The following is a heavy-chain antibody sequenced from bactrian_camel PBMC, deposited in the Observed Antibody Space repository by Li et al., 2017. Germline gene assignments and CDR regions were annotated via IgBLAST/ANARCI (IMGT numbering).Heavy chain of an antibody. V-gene: IGHV3S1*01. Sequence: HVQLVESGGGSVQAGGSLRLSCVASGYTYSSFCMGWFRQGPGNGREGVAAIAGDGRTNYADSVKGRFTISRDGAKNIIALQMDSLKPEDTATYYCAADLVTDEPSLVEREYYYWGQGTQVTVS. CDR1: GYTYSSFC. CDR3: AADLVTDEPSLVEREYYY. CDR2: IAGDGRT. J-gene: IGHJ4*01. D-gene: IGHD1*01.